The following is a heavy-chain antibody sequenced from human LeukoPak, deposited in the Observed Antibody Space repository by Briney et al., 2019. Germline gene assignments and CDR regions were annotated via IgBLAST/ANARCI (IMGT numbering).Heavy chain of an antibody. V-gene: IGHV4-39*07. D-gene: IGHD3-9*01. J-gene: IGHJ2*01. Sequence: PSETLSLTCTVSGDSISSSGYYWGWIRQPPGKGLEWIGSMYYSGSTYYNPSLKSRVTISVDTSKNQFSLKLSSVTAADTAVYYCARRQENYDILTGYPHWYFDLWGRGTLVTVSS. CDR3: ARRQENYDILTGYPHWYFDL. CDR2: MYYSGST. CDR1: GDSISSSGYY.